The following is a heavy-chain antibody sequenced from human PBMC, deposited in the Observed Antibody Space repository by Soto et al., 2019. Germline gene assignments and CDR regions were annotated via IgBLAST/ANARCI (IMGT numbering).Heavy chain of an antibody. Sequence: QMEQSGAEVRKPGSSVKLSCKPSGGSLTSYPMAWVRQAPGQGFEWMGGIIPIHGTTEYAQKFQGRVTITSDESTNRATLELTGLTSEDTAVYYCARGWGLVSWGKGTLVNVSS. CDR2: IIPIHGTT. J-gene: IGHJ4*02. CDR3: ARGWGLVS. D-gene: IGHD3-16*01. CDR1: GGSLTSYP. V-gene: IGHV1-69*01.